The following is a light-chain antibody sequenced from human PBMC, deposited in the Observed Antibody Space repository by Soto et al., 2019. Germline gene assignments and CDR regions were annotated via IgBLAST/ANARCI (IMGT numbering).Light chain of an antibody. CDR2: EGN. CDR3: CSYTGSSTVV. Sequence: QSALIQPASVSGSPGQSITISCTGTSSDVGSYNYVSWYQQHPGKAPKLMIYEGNTQPSGVSNRFSGSKSGNTASMTISGLQAEDEADYYCCSYTGSSTVVFGAGTKVTVL. J-gene: IGLJ2*01. V-gene: IGLV2-23*01. CDR1: SSDVGSYNY.